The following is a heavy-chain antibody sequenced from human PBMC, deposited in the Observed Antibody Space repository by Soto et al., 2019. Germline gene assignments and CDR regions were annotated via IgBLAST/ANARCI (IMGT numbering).Heavy chain of an antibody. V-gene: IGHV4-30-4*01. Sequence: QVQLQESGPGLVKPSQTLSLACTVSGGSVGSGEYYYSWIRQPPGKGLEWIGYIYDSGITNYTPSFKGRVTMSLDRSNNQVSLKLISVTAADTAVYFCARDVAHGYTENVWGQGTMVTVSS. CDR1: GGSVGSGEYY. CDR3: ARDVAHGYTENV. J-gene: IGHJ3*01. CDR2: IYDSGIT. D-gene: IGHD1-1*01.